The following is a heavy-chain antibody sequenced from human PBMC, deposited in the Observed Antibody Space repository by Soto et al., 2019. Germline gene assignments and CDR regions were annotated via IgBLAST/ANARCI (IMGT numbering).Heavy chain of an antibody. CDR3: ARVGSSAYYYATDV. V-gene: IGHV4-59*01. Sequence: QVSLQESGPGLVKPSETLSLTCTVSGGSITSSCWTWLRQPPGKGLEWIGYICNSGSTKYNPSLTSRVTMSVDTSNNQVSLNVASVAAADTAVYYCARVGSSAYYYATDVWGQGTTVTISS. D-gene: IGHD2-2*01. J-gene: IGHJ6*02. CDR2: ICNSGST. CDR1: GGSITSSC.